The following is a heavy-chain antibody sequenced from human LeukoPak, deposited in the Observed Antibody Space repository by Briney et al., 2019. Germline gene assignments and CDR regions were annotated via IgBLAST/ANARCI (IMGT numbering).Heavy chain of an antibody. V-gene: IGHV5-51*01. J-gene: IGHJ4*02. D-gene: IGHD2-21*02. CDR2: IYPGDSDT. Sequence: GESLKISCKGSGYTFSNYWIGWVRQMPGKGLEWMGIIYPGDSDTRYSPSFQGQVTISADKSTSTAYLQWNSLKASDTAMYYCARHGTDDTAGDYWGQGTLVTVSS. CDR1: GYTFSNYW. CDR3: ARHGTDDTAGDY.